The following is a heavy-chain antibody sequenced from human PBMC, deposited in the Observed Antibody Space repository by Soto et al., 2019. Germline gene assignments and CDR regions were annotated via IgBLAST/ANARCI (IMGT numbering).Heavy chain of an antibody. J-gene: IGHJ5*02. CDR3: AGSSWKAAAATGFDP. V-gene: IGHV1-69*02. D-gene: IGHD6-13*01. CDR2: IIPILGIA. Sequence: QVQLVQSGAEVKKPGSSVKVSCKASGGTFSSYTISWVRQAPGQGLEWMGRIIPILGIANYAQKFQGRVTITADKSTSTAYMELSSLRSEDTAVYYCAGSSWKAAAATGFDPWGQGTLVTVSS. CDR1: GGTFSSYT.